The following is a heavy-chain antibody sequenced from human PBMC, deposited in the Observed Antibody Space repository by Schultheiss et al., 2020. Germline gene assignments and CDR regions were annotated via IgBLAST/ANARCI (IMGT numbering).Heavy chain of an antibody. D-gene: IGHD4-11*01. V-gene: IGHV3-9*01. CDR2: ISWNSGSI. Sequence: GGSLRLSCAASGFTFDDYAMHWVRQAPGKGLEWVSGISWNSGSIGYADSVKGRFTISRDNAKNSLYLQMNSLRAEDTAVYYCARVGTTVTTGVVWFDPWGPGTLVTVAS. CDR3: ARVGTTVTTGVVWFDP. J-gene: IGHJ5*02. CDR1: GFTFDDYA.